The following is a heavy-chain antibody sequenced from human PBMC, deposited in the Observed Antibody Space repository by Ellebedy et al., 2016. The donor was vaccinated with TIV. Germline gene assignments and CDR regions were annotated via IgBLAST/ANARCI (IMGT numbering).Heavy chain of an antibody. Sequence: GESLKISCKTSGYSFASYWIGWVRQMPGRGLEWMGIIYPGDSDTRYSPSFQGQVTVSADKSISTAYLQWSRLRASDTAIYYCARRARNGFNQGPFDYWGQGTLVTVSS. D-gene: IGHD5-24*01. V-gene: IGHV5-51*01. J-gene: IGHJ4*02. CDR1: GYSFASYW. CDR2: IYPGDSDT. CDR3: ARRARNGFNQGPFDY.